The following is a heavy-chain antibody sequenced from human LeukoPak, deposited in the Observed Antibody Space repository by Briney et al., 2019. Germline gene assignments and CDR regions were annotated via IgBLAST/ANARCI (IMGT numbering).Heavy chain of an antibody. CDR2: TNGSGAVT. V-gene: IGHV3-23*01. J-gene: IGHJ1*01. CDR1: GFVFSHYT. D-gene: IGHD3-10*01. CDR3: AKSDCGSDGCKLLNY. Sequence: GGSLRLSCAVSGFVFSHYTMTWVRQGPGKGLEWVSSTNGSGAVTLYADSVMGRVTISRDNAKNTVSLQMNDLRAEDTAVYYCAKSDCGSDGCKLLNYWGQGTLVTASS.